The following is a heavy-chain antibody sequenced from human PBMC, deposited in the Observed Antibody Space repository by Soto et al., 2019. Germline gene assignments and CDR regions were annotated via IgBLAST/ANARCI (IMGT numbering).Heavy chain of an antibody. J-gene: IGHJ6*02. V-gene: IGHV1-69*13. Sequence: ASVNVSCTASGGTFSSYAISWVRQAPGQGLEWMGGIIPIFGTANYAQKFQGRVTITADESTSTAYMELSSLRSEDTAVYYCASGARIAVAGTFRYYYYYGMDVWGQGTTVTVS. D-gene: IGHD6-19*01. CDR2: IIPIFGTA. CDR1: GGTFSSYA. CDR3: ASGARIAVAGTFRYYYYYGMDV.